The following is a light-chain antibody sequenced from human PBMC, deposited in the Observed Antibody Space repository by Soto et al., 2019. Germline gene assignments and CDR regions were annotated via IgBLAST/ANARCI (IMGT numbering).Light chain of an antibody. J-gene: IGKJ5*01. CDR3: QQYTNAHGIT. CDR2: AAS. V-gene: IGKV3-20*01. CDR1: QSVSSNY. Sequence: EILLTQSPGTLSLSPGERATLACRASQSVSSNYVAWYQQKPGQAPSLLIYAASSRATGVPDRFSGSGSGTDFTLTISRLEPEDFAVYYCQQYTNAHGITFGQGTRLEIK.